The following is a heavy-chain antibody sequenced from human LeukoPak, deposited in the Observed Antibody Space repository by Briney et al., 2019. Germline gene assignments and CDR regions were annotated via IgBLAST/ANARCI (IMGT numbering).Heavy chain of an antibody. D-gene: IGHD5-18*01. V-gene: IGHV3-48*03. CDR3: ARDLFDYSYGPNALDY. CDR1: GFTFSSYE. CDR2: ISSSGSTI. Sequence: SGGSLRLSCAASGFTFSSYEMNWVRQAPGKGLEWVSYISSSGSTIYYADSVKGRFTISRDNAKNSLYLQMNSLRAEDTAVYYCARDLFDYSYGPNALDYWDQGTLVTVSS. J-gene: IGHJ4*02.